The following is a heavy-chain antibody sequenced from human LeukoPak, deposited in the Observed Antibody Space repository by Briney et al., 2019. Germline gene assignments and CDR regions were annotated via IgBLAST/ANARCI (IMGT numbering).Heavy chain of an antibody. J-gene: IGHJ4*02. D-gene: IGHD6-13*01. V-gene: IGHV4-59*01. Sequence: SETLSLTCTVSGGSISSYYWSWIRQPPGKGLEWIGYICYSGTTNYNPSLKSRVTISVDTSKNQFSLKLSSVTAADTAVYYCARGVYIAAAQNGYWGQGTLVTVSS. CDR2: ICYSGTT. CDR3: ARGVYIAAAQNGY. CDR1: GGSISSYY.